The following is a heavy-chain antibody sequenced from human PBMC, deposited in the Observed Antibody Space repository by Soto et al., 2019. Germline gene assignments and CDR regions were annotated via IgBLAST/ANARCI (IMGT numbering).Heavy chain of an antibody. V-gene: IGHV4-38-2*01. CDR2: LYHIGST. CDR3: RSSTSCYDESCVDV. D-gene: IGHD2-2*01. Sequence: SETLSLTCAVSGYSISSGNYWAWIRQPPGRGLEWIGSLYHIGSTHYNTSLKSRVTISVDTSKNHLSLELSSVTAADTAIYYCRSSTSCYDESCVDVWGQGTMVTVSS. CDR1: GYSISSGNY. J-gene: IGHJ6*02.